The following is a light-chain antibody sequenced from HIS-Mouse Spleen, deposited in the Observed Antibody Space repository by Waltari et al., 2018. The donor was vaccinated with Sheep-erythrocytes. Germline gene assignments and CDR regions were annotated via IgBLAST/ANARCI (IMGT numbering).Light chain of an antibody. CDR2: AAS. Sequence: AIQMTQSPSSLSASVGDRVTITCRASQGSRNDLGWYQQKPGKAPKLLIYAASSLQSGVTSRFSGSVSGTDFTLTISSLQPEDFATYYCLQDYNYPYTFGQGTKLEIK. CDR3: LQDYNYPYT. J-gene: IGKJ2*01. V-gene: IGKV1-6*01. CDR1: QGSRND.